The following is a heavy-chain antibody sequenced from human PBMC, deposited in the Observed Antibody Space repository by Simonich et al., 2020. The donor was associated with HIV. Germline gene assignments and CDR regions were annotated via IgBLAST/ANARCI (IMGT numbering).Heavy chain of an antibody. CDR1: GGSFSGNY. CDR3: ARRHPTTVTTPYFDY. Sequence: QVQLQQWGAGLLKPSESLSLTCAVYGGSFSGNYWSWIRQPPGKGREWIGEINHSGSTNYNPSLKSRVTISVDTSKTQFSLKLSSVTAADTAVYYCARRHPTTVTTPYFDYWGQGTLVTVSS. V-gene: IGHV4-34*01. CDR2: INHSGST. D-gene: IGHD4-17*01. J-gene: IGHJ4*02.